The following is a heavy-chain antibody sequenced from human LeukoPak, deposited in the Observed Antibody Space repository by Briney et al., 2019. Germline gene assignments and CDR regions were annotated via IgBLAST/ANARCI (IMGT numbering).Heavy chain of an antibody. CDR3: ARELRGDTRGYYYYYMDV. CDR2: ISGSGGST. Sequence: PGGSLRLSCAASGFTFSSYAMSWVRQAPGKGLEWVSAISGSGGSTYYADSVKGRFTISRDNSKNTLYLQMNSLRAEDTAVYYCARELRGDTRGYYYYYMDVWGKGTTVTISS. V-gene: IGHV3-23*01. CDR1: GFTFSSYA. J-gene: IGHJ6*03. D-gene: IGHD3-10*01.